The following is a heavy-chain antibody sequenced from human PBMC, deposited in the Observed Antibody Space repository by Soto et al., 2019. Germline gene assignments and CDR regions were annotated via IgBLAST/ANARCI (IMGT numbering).Heavy chain of an antibody. CDR3: ARDHKWDGMDV. Sequence: LXLTFTLCGRSFSSHSFIWSWVRQFPGKGLEWIGYINYSGTTYYNPSLRSRITMSVDTSKNQFSLNLSSVTAADTAVYYCARDHKWDGMDVWGQGTKVTVSS. CDR1: GRSFSSHSFI. D-gene: IGHD1-26*01. CDR2: INYSGTT. J-gene: IGHJ6*02. V-gene: IGHV4-31*03.